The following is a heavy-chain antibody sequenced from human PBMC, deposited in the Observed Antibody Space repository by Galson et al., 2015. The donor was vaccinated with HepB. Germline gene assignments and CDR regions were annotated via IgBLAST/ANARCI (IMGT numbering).Heavy chain of an antibody. CDR3: AKDNGDTAMVDY. D-gene: IGHD5-18*01. J-gene: IGHJ4*02. CDR2: IPYDGSNK. V-gene: IGHV3-30*18. Sequence: SLRLSCAASGFTFSSYGMHWVRQAPGKGLEWVAVIPYDGSNKYYADSVKGRFTISRDNSKNTLYLQMNSLRAEDTAVYYCAKDNGDTAMVDYWGQGTLVTVSS. CDR1: GFTFSSYG.